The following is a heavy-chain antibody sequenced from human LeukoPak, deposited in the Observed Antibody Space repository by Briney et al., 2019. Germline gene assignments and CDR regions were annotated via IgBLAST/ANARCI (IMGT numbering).Heavy chain of an antibody. D-gene: IGHD5-12*01. V-gene: IGHV3-30*04. CDR2: ISYDGSNK. CDR1: GFTFSSYA. Sequence: PGGSLRLSCAASGFTFSSYAMHWVRQAPGKGLEWVAVISYDGSNKYYADSVKGRFTISRDNSKNTLYLQMNSLRAEDTAVYYCARERYSGYDYYADYWGRGTLVTVSS. CDR3: ARERYSGYDYYADY. J-gene: IGHJ4*02.